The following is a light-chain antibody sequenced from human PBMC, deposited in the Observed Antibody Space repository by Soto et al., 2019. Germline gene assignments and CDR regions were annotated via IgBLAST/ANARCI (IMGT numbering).Light chain of an antibody. Sequence: DIQMTQSPSSLSASVGDRVSITCQASHDISEYLNWYQQKPGKAPKLLISDASTLETGVPLRFTGGGSGTDFTFTITTLQPEDAATSSCHQYDVLPPFTFGPGTTVKIK. CDR3: HQYDVLPPFT. V-gene: IGKV1-33*01. CDR2: DAS. CDR1: HDISEY. J-gene: IGKJ3*01.